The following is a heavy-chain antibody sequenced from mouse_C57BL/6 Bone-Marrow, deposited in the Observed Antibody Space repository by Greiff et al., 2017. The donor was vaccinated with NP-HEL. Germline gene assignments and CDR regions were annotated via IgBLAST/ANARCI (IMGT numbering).Heavy chain of an antibody. Sequence: VKLQESGAELVRPGTSVKMSCKASGYTFTNYWIGWAKQRPGHGLGWIGDIYPGGGYTNYNEKFKGKATLTADKSSSTAYMQFSSRTSEDSAIYYCARKGGNYPAWFAYWGQGTLVTVSA. J-gene: IGHJ3*01. V-gene: IGHV1-63*01. CDR1: GYTFTNYW. D-gene: IGHD2-1*01. CDR3: ARKGGNYPAWFAY. CDR2: IYPGGGYT.